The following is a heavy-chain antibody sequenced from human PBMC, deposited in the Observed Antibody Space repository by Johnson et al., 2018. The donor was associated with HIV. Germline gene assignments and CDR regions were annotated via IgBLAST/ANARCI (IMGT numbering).Heavy chain of an antibody. CDR1: GFTFVSYA. D-gene: IGHD1-1*01. J-gene: IGHJ3*02. Sequence: VQLVESGGGLVQPGGSLSLSCTASGFTFVSYAMSWVRQAPGKGLEWVSTISDSGGRTFNADSVKGRFTISRDNSKNTLYLQMNSLRAEDTAVYYCAKDLRTTGAFDIWGQGTMVTVSS. V-gene: IGHV3-23*04. CDR3: AKDLRTTGAFDI. CDR2: ISDSGGRT.